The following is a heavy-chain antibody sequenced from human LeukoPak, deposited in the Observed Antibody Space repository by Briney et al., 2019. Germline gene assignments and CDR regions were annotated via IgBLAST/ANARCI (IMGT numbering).Heavy chain of an antibody. Sequence: SETLSLTCTVSGGSISNYYWSWSRQPPGKGLEWIGYISYSGSTNYNPSLKSRVTISVDTSKNQFSLKLSSVTAADTAVYYCARVGRGDYVWGSYSFDYWGQGTLVTVSS. CDR3: ARVGRGDYVWGSYSFDY. V-gene: IGHV4-59*01. CDR1: GGSISNYY. D-gene: IGHD3-16*01. CDR2: ISYSGST. J-gene: IGHJ4*02.